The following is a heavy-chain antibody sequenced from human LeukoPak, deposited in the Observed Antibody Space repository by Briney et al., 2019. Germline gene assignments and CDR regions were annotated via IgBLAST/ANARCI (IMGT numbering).Heavy chain of an antibody. V-gene: IGHV3-30-3*01. CDR1: GFTLSSYA. CDR3: ARGEGYSSSPRPLRLDY. CDR2: ISYDGSNK. J-gene: IGHJ4*02. D-gene: IGHD6-6*01. Sequence: PGGPLRLSCAASGFTLSSYAMHWVRQAPGKGLEWVAVISYDGSNKYYADSVKGRFTISRDNSKNTLYLQMNSLRAEDTAVYYCARGEGYSSSPRPLRLDYWGQGTLVTVSS.